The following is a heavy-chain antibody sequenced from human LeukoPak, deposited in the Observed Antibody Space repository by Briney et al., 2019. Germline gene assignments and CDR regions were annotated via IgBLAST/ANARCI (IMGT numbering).Heavy chain of an antibody. J-gene: IGHJ4*02. Sequence: SETLSLTCTVSGGSINSHYWSWIRQPPGKGLEWIGYIFNGGTTNYNPSLKSRATMSIDTSSDQFSLRLSSVTTADTAIYYCASRPADSTWHGVFDYWSQGTLVTVSS. D-gene: IGHD6-13*01. CDR1: GGSINSHY. CDR3: ASRPADSTWHGVFDY. CDR2: IFNGGTT. V-gene: IGHV4-59*11.